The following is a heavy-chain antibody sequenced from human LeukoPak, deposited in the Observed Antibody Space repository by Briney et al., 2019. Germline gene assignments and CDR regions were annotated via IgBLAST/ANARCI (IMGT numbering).Heavy chain of an antibody. Sequence: GAALKISYKGAGYSFTSYWIRWGRAMPGKGLGWRGRIDPSDSYTNYSPSFQGHVTISAGKSISTAYLQWSSLKASDTAMYYCARSRWAVAGTEIDYWGQGTLVTVSS. V-gene: IGHV5-10-1*01. D-gene: IGHD6-19*01. CDR2: IDPSDSYT. J-gene: IGHJ4*02. CDR3: ARSRWAVAGTEIDY. CDR1: GYSFTSYW.